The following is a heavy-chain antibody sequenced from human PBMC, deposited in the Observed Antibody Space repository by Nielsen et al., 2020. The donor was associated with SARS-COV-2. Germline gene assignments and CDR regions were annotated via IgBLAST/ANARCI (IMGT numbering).Heavy chain of an antibody. Sequence: GGSLRFSCAASGFIFSNALMTWVRQAPGKGLEWVGRIRSKADGGTTDYAAPVKGRFTISRDDSKNTLYLLMNSLRIEDTGVYYCTTNYDVLTGLESWGQGALVTVSS. CDR3: TTNYDVLTGLES. CDR1: GFIFSNAL. V-gene: IGHV3-15*01. CDR2: IRSKADGGTT. D-gene: IGHD3-9*01. J-gene: IGHJ4*02.